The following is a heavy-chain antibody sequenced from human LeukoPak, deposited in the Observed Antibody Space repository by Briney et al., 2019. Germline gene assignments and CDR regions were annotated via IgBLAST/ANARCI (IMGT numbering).Heavy chain of an antibody. V-gene: IGHV4-4*07. Sequence: SGTLSLTCTVSGGSISSYYWSWIRQPAGKGLEWIGRIYTSGSTNYNPSLKSRVTMSVDTSKNQFSLQLNSVTPEDTAVYYCARDLPGIAAAGSFFDYWGQGTLVTVSS. CDR2: IYTSGST. D-gene: IGHD6-13*01. J-gene: IGHJ4*02. CDR3: ARDLPGIAAAGSFFDY. CDR1: GGSISSYY.